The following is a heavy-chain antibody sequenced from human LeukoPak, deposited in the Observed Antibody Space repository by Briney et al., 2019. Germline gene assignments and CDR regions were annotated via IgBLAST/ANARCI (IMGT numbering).Heavy chain of an antibody. CDR1: GGSISSGGYY. V-gene: IGHV4-30-2*01. Sequence: SETLSLTCTVSGGSISSGGYYWRWIPQPPGKGLEGIGYIYHSGSTYYNPSLKSRVTISVDKSKNPFYLKLSSVTAADTAVYYCARGYHTYFDYWGQGTLVTVSS. CDR2: IYHSGST. CDR3: ARGYHTYFDY. D-gene: IGHD2-2*01. J-gene: IGHJ4*02.